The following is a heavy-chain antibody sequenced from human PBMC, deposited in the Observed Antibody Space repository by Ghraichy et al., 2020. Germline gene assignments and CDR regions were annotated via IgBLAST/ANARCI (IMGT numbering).Heavy chain of an antibody. V-gene: IGHV3-30*18. J-gene: IGHJ4*02. CDR2: ISYDGSNK. CDR1: GFTFSSYG. CDR3: AKDSRVVVVLGY. D-gene: IGHD2-15*01. Sequence: GGSLRLSCAASGFTFSSYGMHWVRQAPGKGLEWVAVISYDGSNKYYADSVKGRFTISRDNSKNTLYLQMNSLRAEDTAVYYCAKDSRVVVVLGYWGQGTLVTVSS.